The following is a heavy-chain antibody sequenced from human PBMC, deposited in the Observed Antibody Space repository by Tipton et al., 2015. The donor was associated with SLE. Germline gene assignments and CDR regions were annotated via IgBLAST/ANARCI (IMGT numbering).Heavy chain of an antibody. V-gene: IGHV4-59*08. CDR1: GGSISSYY. J-gene: IGHJ4*02. CDR3: ATQGYYDSSFDY. Sequence: TLSLTCTVSGGSISSYYWSWIRQSPDKGLEWIGYLSYSGSTNYNPSLESRFTISVDTSKNQFSLKLSSVTVAVTAVYYCATQGYYDSSFDYWGQGTLVTVSS. CDR2: LSYSGST. D-gene: IGHD3-16*01.